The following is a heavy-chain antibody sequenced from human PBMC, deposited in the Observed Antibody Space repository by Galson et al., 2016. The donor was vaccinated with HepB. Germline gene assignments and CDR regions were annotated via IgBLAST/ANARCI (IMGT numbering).Heavy chain of an antibody. Sequence: QSGAEVKKPGESLKISCKGSGFSFTSYYIAWVRQMPGKGLEWMGIIYPGDSKTTYSPTFQGQVNISVDKSLSTAYLQRSSLKASDTAMYYCARCTLGMIALDYWGQETLVTVSS. J-gene: IGHJ4*02. CDR3: ARCTLGMIALDY. CDR2: IYPGDSKT. D-gene: IGHD3-22*01. V-gene: IGHV5-51*01. CDR1: GFSFTSYY.